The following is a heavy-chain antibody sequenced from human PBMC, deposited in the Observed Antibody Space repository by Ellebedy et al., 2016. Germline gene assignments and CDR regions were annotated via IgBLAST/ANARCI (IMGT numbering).Heavy chain of an antibody. J-gene: IGHJ4*02. CDR2: IKNKANNYAT. D-gene: IGHD6-13*01. Sequence: GESLKISCAASGFTFSDSPMHWVRQASGKGLEWVGRIKNKANNYATAYAASVNGRFIISRDDSRSTAYLQMDGLTTEDTAVYYCARIAPAGPYDYWGQGTLVTVSS. V-gene: IGHV3-73*01. CDR3: ARIAPAGPYDY. CDR1: GFTFSDSP.